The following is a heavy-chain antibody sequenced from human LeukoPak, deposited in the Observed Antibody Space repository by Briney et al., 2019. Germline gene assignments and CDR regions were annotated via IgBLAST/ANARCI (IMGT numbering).Heavy chain of an antibody. D-gene: IGHD3-22*01. J-gene: IGHJ3*02. CDR3: ARDYDSSGTDAFDI. CDR1: GFTFSSYS. CDR2: ISSSSSYI. V-gene: IGHV3-21*01. Sequence: GGSLRLSCAPSGFTFSSYSMNWVRQAPGKGLEWVSSISSSSSYIYYADSVKGRFTISRDNAKNSLYLQMNSLRAEDTAVYYCARDYDSSGTDAFDIWGQGTMVTVSS.